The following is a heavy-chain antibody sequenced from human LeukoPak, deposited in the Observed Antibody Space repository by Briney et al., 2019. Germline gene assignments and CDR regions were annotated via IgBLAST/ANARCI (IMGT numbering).Heavy chain of an antibody. CDR2: INPSGGST. CDR3: ARDGPSGSYGY. V-gene: IGHV1-46*01. D-gene: IGHD1-26*01. J-gene: IGHJ4*02. CDR1: GYTFTSYY. Sequence: ASVKVSCKASGYTFTSYYMHWVRQAPGQGLEWMGIINPSGGSTSYAQKSQGRVTMTRDMSTSTVYMELSSLRSEDTAVYYCARDGPSGSYGYWGQGTLVTVSS.